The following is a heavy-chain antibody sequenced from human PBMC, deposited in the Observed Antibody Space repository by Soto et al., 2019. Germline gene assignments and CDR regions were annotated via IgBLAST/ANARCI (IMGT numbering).Heavy chain of an antibody. CDR1: GYSFTTYW. D-gene: IGHD6-13*01. V-gene: IGHV5-51*01. J-gene: IGHJ6*02. CDR3: ARTSAAGKYYYGMDV. Sequence: PGESLKISCQASGYSFTTYWISWVRQMPGKGLEWMGIIYPGDSDTRYSPSFQGQVTISADKSISTAYLQWSSLKASDTAMYYCARTSAAGKYYYGMDVWGQGTTVTVSS. CDR2: IYPGDSDT.